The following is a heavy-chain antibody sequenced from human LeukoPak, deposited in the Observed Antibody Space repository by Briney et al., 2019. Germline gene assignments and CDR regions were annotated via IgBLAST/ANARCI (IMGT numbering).Heavy chain of an antibody. CDR2: ISGSGSSI. CDR3: ARDIGHYDFWSGSRKNSDAFDI. D-gene: IGHD3-3*01. J-gene: IGHJ3*02. Sequence: GGSLRLSCEASGFLFRNYEMKWVRQAPGKGLEWISFISGSGSSIYYADSVKGRFTISRDNAKNSLYLQMNSLRAEDTAVYYCARDIGHYDFWSGSRKNSDAFDIWGQGTMVTVSS. V-gene: IGHV3-48*03. CDR1: GFLFRNYE.